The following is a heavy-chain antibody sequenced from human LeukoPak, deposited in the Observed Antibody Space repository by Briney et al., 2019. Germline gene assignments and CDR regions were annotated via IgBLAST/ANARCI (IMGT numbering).Heavy chain of an antibody. J-gene: IGHJ4*02. CDR3: ATDLAHYYDSSGYSNFDY. Sequence: GASLKVSCTASGYTFTGYYMHWVRQAPGQGLEWKGWINPNSGGTIYAQKFQGRVTMTEDSSTDTAYMELSSLRSEDTAVYYCATDLAHYYDSSGYSNFDYWGQGTLVTVSS. CDR2: INPNSGGT. D-gene: IGHD3-22*01. CDR1: GYTFTGYY. V-gene: IGHV1-2*02.